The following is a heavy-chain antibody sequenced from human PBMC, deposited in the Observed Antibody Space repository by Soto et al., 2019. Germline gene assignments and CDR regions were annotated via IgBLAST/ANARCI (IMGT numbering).Heavy chain of an antibody. CDR1: GGTFSSYA. J-gene: IGHJ6*02. Sequence: QVQLVQSGAEVKKPGSSVKVSCKASGGTFSSYAISWVRQAPGQGLEWMGGIIPIFGTANYAQKFQGRVTITADESTSTAYMELSSLRSEDTAVYYCARDPRYSSSSSYYYGMDVWGQGTTVTASS. CDR2: IIPIFGTA. D-gene: IGHD6-6*01. V-gene: IGHV1-69*01. CDR3: ARDPRYSSSSSYYYGMDV.